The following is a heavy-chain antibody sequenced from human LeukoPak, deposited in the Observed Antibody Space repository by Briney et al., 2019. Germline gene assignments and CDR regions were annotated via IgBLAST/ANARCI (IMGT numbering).Heavy chain of an antibody. CDR2: IYYSGST. D-gene: IGHD6-6*01. J-gene: IGHJ4*02. CDR3: ARRNEYSSSGFDY. V-gene: IGHV4-39*01. Sequence: SETLSLTCTVSGGSISSSSYYWGWIRQPPGKRLEWIGSIYYSGSTYYNPSLKSRVTISVDTSKNQFSLKLSSVTAADTAVYYCARRNEYSSSGFDYWGQGTLVTVSS. CDR1: GGSISSSSYY.